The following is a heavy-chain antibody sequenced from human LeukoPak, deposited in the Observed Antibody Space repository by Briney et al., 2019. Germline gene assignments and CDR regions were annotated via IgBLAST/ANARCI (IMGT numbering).Heavy chain of an antibody. D-gene: IGHD3-10*01. J-gene: IGHJ6*02. V-gene: IGHV4-30-4*01. CDR3: ARGFYYTGMDV. CDR2: IYYSGST. Sequence: PSQTLSLTCTVSGGSISSGDYYWSWIRQPPGKGLEWIGYIYYSGSTYYNPSLKSRVTISVDTSKNQFSLHLNSVTPEDTAVYYCARGFYYTGMDVWGQGTTVTVSS. CDR1: GGSISSGDYY.